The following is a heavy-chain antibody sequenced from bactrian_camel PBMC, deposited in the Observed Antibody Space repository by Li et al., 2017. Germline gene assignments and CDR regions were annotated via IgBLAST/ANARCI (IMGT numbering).Heavy chain of an antibody. D-gene: IGHD6*01. Sequence: HVQLVESGGGSVQAGGSLRLSCAVSVSSANDYCLGWFRQASGKEREWVGSLDSDGRINYADSVKGRFTISKDNRKNILYLQMNSLKPEDAAVYYCAADRRWRCAGWSRPSQFGHWGQGTQVTVS. CDR1: VSSANDYC. CDR2: LDSDGRI. CDR3: AADRRWRCAGWSRPSQFGH. J-gene: IGHJ4*01. V-gene: IGHV3S9*01.